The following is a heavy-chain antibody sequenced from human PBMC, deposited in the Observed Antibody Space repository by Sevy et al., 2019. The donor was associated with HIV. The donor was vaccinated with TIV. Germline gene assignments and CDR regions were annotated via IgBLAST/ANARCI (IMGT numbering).Heavy chain of an antibody. CDR1: GASISSSGYY. V-gene: IGHV4-39*01. D-gene: IGHD6-25*01. J-gene: IGHJ4*02. CDR2: INYSGIT. Sequence: SETLSLTCTVSGASISSSGYYWGWIRQPPGKGLEWIASINYSGITFYNPSLKSRVTISADTSKNQFSLRLSSVTAADSSIYFCVGPKLTYTNGWHYSDYWGQGTVVTISS. CDR3: VGPKLTYTNGWHYSDY.